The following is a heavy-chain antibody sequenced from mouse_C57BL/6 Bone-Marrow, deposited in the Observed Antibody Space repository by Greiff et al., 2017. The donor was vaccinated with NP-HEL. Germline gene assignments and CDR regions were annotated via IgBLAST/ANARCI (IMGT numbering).Heavy chain of an antibody. CDR1: GFTFSSYG. Sequence: EVKLVESGGDLVKPGGSLKLSCAASGFTFSSYGMSWVRQTPDKRLEWVATISSGGSYTYYPDSVKGRFTISRDNAKNTLYLQMSSLKSEDTAMYYCARSYYSNYVPAYWGQGTLVTVSA. D-gene: IGHD2-5*01. CDR3: ARSYYSNYVPAY. J-gene: IGHJ3*01. V-gene: IGHV5-6*01. CDR2: ISSGGSYT.